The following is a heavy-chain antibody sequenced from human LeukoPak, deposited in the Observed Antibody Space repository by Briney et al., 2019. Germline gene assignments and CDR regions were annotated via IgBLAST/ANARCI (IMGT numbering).Heavy chain of an antibody. D-gene: IGHD3-10*01. CDR2: ISAYNGNT. Sequence: ASVKVSCKASGYTFTSYGISWVRQAPGQGLEWMGWISAYNGNTNYAQKLQGRVTMITDTSTSTAYMELRSLRSDDTAVYYCARGSRRGGWFGELLSLPFDYWGQGTLVTVSS. V-gene: IGHV1-18*01. J-gene: IGHJ4*02. CDR3: ARGSRRGGWFGELLSLPFDY. CDR1: GYTFTSYG.